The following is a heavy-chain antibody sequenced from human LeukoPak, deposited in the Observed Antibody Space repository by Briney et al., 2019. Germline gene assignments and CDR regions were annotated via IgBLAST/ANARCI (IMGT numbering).Heavy chain of an antibody. Sequence: GASVTVSCTASGGTFSSYAISWVRQAPGQGLEWMGGIIPIFGTANYAQKFQGRVTITTDESTSTAYMELSSLRSEDTAVYYCARGSGSYRFDYWGQGTLVTVSS. CDR3: ARGSGSYRFDY. D-gene: IGHD1-26*01. CDR1: GGTFSSYA. CDR2: IIPIFGTA. V-gene: IGHV1-69*05. J-gene: IGHJ4*02.